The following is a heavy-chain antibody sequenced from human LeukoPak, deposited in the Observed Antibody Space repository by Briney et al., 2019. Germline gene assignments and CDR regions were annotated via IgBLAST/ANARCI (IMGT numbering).Heavy chain of an antibody. V-gene: IGHV4-38-2*02. Sequence: SETLSLTCTVSGYSISSGYYWGWIRQPPRKGPEWIGSIYYSGSTYYNPSLKSRVTISVDTSKNQFSLKLSSVTAAGTALYYCAKTTAVTTLRAFDLWGQGTMVSVSS. CDR2: IYYSGST. D-gene: IGHD4-17*01. CDR3: AKTTAVTTLRAFDL. CDR1: GYSISSGYY. J-gene: IGHJ3*01.